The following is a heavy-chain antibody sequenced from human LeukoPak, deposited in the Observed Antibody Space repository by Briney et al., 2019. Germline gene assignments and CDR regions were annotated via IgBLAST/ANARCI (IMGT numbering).Heavy chain of an antibody. V-gene: IGHV3-30*04. J-gene: IGHJ3*02. CDR3: ARGPWYYDISRDAFDI. Sequence: GRSLRLSCAASGLTFSSYAMHWVRQAPGKGLEWVAVISYDGSNKYYADSVKGRFTISRDNSKNTLYLQMNSLRAEDTAVYYCARGPWYYDISRDAFDIWGQGTMVTVSS. CDR1: GLTFSSYA. D-gene: IGHD3-9*01. CDR2: ISYDGSNK.